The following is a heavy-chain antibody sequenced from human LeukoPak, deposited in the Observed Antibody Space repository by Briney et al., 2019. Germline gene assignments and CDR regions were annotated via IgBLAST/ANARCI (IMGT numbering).Heavy chain of an antibody. D-gene: IGHD3-22*01. Sequence: GRSLRLSCAASGFTFSSYAMHWVRQAPGKGLEWVAVISYDGSNKYYADSAKGRFTISRDNSKNTLYLQLNSLRAEDTAIYYCAKDSAVVPGLVNYFDYWGQGTLVTVSS. CDR2: ISYDGSNK. CDR1: GFTFSSYA. J-gene: IGHJ4*02. CDR3: AKDSAVVPGLVNYFDY. V-gene: IGHV3-30*04.